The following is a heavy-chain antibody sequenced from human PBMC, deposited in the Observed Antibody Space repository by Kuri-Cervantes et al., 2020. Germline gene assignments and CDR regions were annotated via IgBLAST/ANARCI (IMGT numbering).Heavy chain of an antibody. Sequence: GESLKISCAASGFTFSTLGMHWVRQAPGKGLEWVALIPHVGSDQYYVDSVKGRFTISRDNSKNTVYLQMNSLRAEDTAVYYCAKGPPRCSGCQKGYFDYWGQGTLVTVSS. D-gene: IGHD6-19*01. CDR1: GFTFSTLG. J-gene: IGHJ4*02. V-gene: IGHV3-30*18. CDR3: AKGPPRCSGCQKGYFDY. CDR2: IPHVGSDQ.